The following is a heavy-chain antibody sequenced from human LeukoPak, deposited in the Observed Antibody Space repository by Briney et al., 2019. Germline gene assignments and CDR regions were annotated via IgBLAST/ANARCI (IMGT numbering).Heavy chain of an antibody. D-gene: IGHD6-13*01. V-gene: IGHV3-21*01. CDR3: ARRVASANDAFDI. Sequence: GGSLRLSCAASGFTFSIYWMSWVRQAPGKGLEWVSSISSGSTHIYYGDSLKGRFTISRDNAKNSLYLQMNSLRAEDTAVYYCARRVASANDAFDIWGQGTMVTVSS. CDR1: GFTFSIYW. CDR2: ISSGSTHI. J-gene: IGHJ3*02.